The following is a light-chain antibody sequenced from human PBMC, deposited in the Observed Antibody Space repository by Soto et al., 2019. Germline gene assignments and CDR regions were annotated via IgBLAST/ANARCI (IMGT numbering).Light chain of an antibody. J-gene: IGKJ1*01. CDR2: GAS. V-gene: IGKV3-20*01. CDR3: QQYNTTPVA. Sequence: EIVLTQSPGTLSLSPGERATLSCRASQSVTSSYLAWYQQKPGQGPRLLIYGASTRATGIPDRFSGSGSGTDFTLTISRLEPVDFAVYYCQQYNTTPVAFGQGTKVEIK. CDR1: QSVTSSY.